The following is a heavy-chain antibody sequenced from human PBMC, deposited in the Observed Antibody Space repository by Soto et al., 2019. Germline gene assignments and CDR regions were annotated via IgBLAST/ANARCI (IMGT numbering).Heavy chain of an antibody. CDR3: EKDVYRSATMHCFDT. D-gene: IGHD4-4*01. CDR1: GFTFSDYA. J-gene: IGHJ5*02. V-gene: IGHV3-23*01. CDR2: IDDSGGNT. Sequence: GVSLRLSCAASGFTFSDYAMSWVRQAPGKGLEWVSGIDDSGGNTYYTDSMKGRFSISRDNSKNTLYLQMNGLRVEDTAVYYCEKDVYRSATMHCFDTWGQGTLVTVSS.